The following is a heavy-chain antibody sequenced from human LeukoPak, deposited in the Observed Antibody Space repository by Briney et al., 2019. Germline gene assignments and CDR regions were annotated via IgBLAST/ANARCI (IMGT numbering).Heavy chain of an antibody. Sequence: SETLSLTCAVSGGSISSSNWWSWVRQPPGKGLEWIGEIYHSGSTNYNPSLKGRVTISVDKSKNQFSLKLSSVTAADTAVYYCASFSSRWFGFDPWGQGTLVTVSS. V-gene: IGHV4-4*02. CDR1: GGSISSSNW. CDR3: ASFSSRWFGFDP. CDR2: IYHSGST. J-gene: IGHJ5*02. D-gene: IGHD3-10*01.